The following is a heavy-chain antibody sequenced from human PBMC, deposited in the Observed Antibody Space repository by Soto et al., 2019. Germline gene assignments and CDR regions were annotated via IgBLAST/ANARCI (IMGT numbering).Heavy chain of an antibody. Sequence: PSGTLSLTCTVSGASRSRYYGSWIRQPPGKGLEWIANIHYSGTTHYNPPLASRVTLSVDTSKNQFSLKMTSVTAADRAMYFCARYNSYAIDYWGRGTLVTVS. CDR1: GASRSRYY. V-gene: IGHV4-59*01. D-gene: IGHD2-8*01. CDR3: ARYNSYAIDY. CDR2: IHYSGTT. J-gene: IGHJ4*02.